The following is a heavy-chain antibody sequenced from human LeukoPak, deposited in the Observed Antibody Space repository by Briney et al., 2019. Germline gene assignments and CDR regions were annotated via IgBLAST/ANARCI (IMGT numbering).Heavy chain of an antibody. CDR3: AREGVVVAATPLDAFDI. J-gene: IGHJ3*02. CDR2: TRNRANSYTT. CDR1: GFTFSDHY. D-gene: IGHD2-15*01. Sequence: GGSLRLSCAASGFTFSDHYMDWVRQAPGKGLEWVGRTRNRANSYTTEYAASVKGRFTISRDDSKISLYLQMDSLRAEDTAVYYCAREGVVVAATPLDAFDIWGQGTMVTVSS. V-gene: IGHV3-72*01.